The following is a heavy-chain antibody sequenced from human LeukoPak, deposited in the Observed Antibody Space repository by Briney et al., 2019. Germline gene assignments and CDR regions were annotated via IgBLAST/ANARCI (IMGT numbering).Heavy chain of an antibody. CDR3: ARDDSSGYGIDY. J-gene: IGHJ4*02. D-gene: IGHD3-22*01. V-gene: IGHV4-34*01. Sequence: TSETLSLTCAVYGGSFSRYYWSWIRQPPGKGLEWIGEINHSGSTNYNPSLKSRVTISIDTSKNQFSLKLSSVTAADTAVYYCARDDSSGYGIDYWGQGTLVTVSS. CDR1: GGSFSRYY. CDR2: INHSGST.